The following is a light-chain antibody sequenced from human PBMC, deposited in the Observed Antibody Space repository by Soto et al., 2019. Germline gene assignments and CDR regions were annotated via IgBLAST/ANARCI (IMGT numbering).Light chain of an antibody. Sequence: EIVMTQSPATLSVSPGERATLSCRASQSVSSNLAWYQQKPGQAPRLLIYGASXRATGIPARFSGSGSGTEFTXXXXXXXSEXFAVYYCQQYNNWPPYTFGQGTKLEIK. CDR2: GAS. J-gene: IGKJ2*01. CDR3: QQYNNWPPYT. CDR1: QSVSSN. V-gene: IGKV3-15*01.